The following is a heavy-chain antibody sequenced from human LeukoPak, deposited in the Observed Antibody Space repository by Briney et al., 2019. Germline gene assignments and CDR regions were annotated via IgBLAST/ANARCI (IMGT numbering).Heavy chain of an antibody. Sequence: KTSETLSLTCAVYGGSFSGYYWSWIRQPPGKGLEWIGEINHSGSTNYNPSLKSRVTISVDTSKNQFSLKLSSVTAADTAVYYCAREGDCSGGSCSGAYDYWGQGTLVTVSS. D-gene: IGHD2-15*01. CDR1: GGSFSGYY. CDR2: INHSGST. V-gene: IGHV4-34*01. CDR3: AREGDCSGGSCSGAYDY. J-gene: IGHJ4*02.